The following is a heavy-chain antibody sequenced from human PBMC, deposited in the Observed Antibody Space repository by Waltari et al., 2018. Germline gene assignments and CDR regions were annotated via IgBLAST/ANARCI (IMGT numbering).Heavy chain of an antibody. CDR3: ARGGLNAFDI. CDR1: GYTFTSSD. V-gene: IGHV1-8*03. J-gene: IGHJ3*02. CDR2: MNPNSGNT. Sequence: QVQLVQSGAEVKKPGASVTVSCKASGYTFTSSDVHWVRQATGQGLEWMGWMNPNSGNTAYAQKFQGRVTITRHSSISTAYMELSSLRSEDTAVYYCARGGLNAFDIWGQGTMVTVSS. D-gene: IGHD3-22*01.